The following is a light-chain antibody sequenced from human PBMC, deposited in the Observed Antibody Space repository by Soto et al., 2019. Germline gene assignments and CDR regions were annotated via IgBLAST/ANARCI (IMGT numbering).Light chain of an antibody. CDR1: QSFTSN. J-gene: IGKJ1*01. CDR3: QQYNNWPPAWT. Sequence: EIVMTQSPATLSVSPGDRATLSCRASQSFTSNLAWYQQKPGQAPRLLIYGASTRATGIPARFSGSGSGTEFTLTISSLLSEDFAVYYCQQYNNWPPAWTFGQGTKVEIK. CDR2: GAS. V-gene: IGKV3-15*01.